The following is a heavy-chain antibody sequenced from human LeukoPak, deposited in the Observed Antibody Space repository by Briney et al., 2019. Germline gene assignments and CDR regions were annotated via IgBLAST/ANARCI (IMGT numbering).Heavy chain of an antibody. CDR3: AREGGPYRPLDY. CDR1: GGSITNTNY. CDR2: VNLQGST. J-gene: IGHJ4*02. Sequence: PSGTPSLTCGVSGGSITNTNYWTWVRQPPGKGLEWTGEVNLQGSTNYNPSLMGRVAISVDTSENHISLQLTSVTAADTAVYYCAREGGPYRPLDYSGQGTLVTVSS. V-gene: IGHV4-4*02.